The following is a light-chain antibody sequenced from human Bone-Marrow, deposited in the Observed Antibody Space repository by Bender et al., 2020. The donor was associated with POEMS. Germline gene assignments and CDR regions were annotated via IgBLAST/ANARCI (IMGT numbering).Light chain of an antibody. CDR1: SSDVGGFDY. V-gene: IGLV2-14*01. CDR2: DVT. J-gene: IGLJ1*01. CDR3: SAYTYYSTYL. Sequence: HSALTQPASVSGSPGQSITISCTGTSSDVGGFDYVSWYQQHPGKAPKLMIFDVTNRPSGVSNRFSGSKSGNTASLTISGLQAEDEADYYCSAYTYYSTYLYGTGTEVTVL.